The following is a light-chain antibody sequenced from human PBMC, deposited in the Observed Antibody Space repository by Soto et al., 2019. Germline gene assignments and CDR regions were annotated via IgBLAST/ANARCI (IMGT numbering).Light chain of an antibody. J-gene: IGKJ1*01. V-gene: IGKV1-5*03. CDR2: RTS. CDR3: QQYYTYPWT. Sequence: DIQMTQSPSTLSASVGDRVSITCRASQSISGKLAWYQQKLGRAPKLLMYRTSSLEGGVLPRFSGSGSGTEFTLTISSLQPDDFATYYCQQYYTYPWTFGQGTKVEIK. CDR1: QSISGK.